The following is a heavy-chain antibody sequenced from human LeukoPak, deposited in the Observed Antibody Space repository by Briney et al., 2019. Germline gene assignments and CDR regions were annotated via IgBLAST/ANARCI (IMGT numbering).Heavy chain of an antibody. CDR1: GFTFSSYS. J-gene: IGHJ4*02. Sequence: GGSLRLSCAASGFTFSSYSMNWVRQAPGKGLEWVSSISSSSSYIYYADSVKGRFTISRDNAKNSLYLQINSLKTEDTAVYYCARDDSGQGDYWGQGTLVTVSS. D-gene: IGHD5-12*01. CDR3: ARDDSGQGDY. CDR2: ISSSSSYI. V-gene: IGHV3-21*04.